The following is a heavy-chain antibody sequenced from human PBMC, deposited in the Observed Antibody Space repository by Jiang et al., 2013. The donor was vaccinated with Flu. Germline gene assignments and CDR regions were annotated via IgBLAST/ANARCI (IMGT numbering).Heavy chain of an antibody. V-gene: IGHV4-38-2*01. J-gene: IGHJ3*01. CDR2: IYTSGST. Sequence: GSGLVKPSETLSLTCVVSGYSISNGYYWGWVRQPPGKGLEWIGRIYTSGSTNYNPSLKSRVTMSVDTSKNQFSLKLSSVTAADTAVYYCAGAASSGWQSPWGQGTMVTASS. D-gene: IGHD6-19*01. CDR3: AGAASSGWQSP. CDR1: GYSISNGYY.